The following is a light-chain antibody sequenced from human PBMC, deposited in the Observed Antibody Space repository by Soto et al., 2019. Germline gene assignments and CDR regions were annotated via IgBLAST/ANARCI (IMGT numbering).Light chain of an antibody. V-gene: IGLV2-14*03. J-gene: IGLJ1*01. CDR2: DVT. Sequence: SALTQPASVSGSPGQSITISCAGTSSDVGGYNYVSWYQQLPGKAPQLVIYDVTHRPSGVSDRFSGSRSGNTASLTISGLQAEDEADYYCTSFTSGSTPYVLGTGTKVTVL. CDR1: SSDVGGYNY. CDR3: TSFTSGSTPYV.